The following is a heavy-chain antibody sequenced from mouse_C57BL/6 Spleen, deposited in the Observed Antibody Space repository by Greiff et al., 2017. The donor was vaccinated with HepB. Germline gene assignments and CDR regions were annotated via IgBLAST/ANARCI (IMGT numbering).Heavy chain of an antibody. Sequence: VHLVESGPGLVQPSQSLSITCTVSGFSLTSYGVHWVRQSPGKGLEWLGVIWRGGSTDYNAAFMSRLSITKDNSKSQVFFKMNSLQADDTAIYYCAKNYGSSFPYWYFDVWGTGTTVTVSS. CDR3: AKNYGSSFPYWYFDV. CDR2: IWRGGST. CDR1: GFSLTSYG. V-gene: IGHV2-5*01. J-gene: IGHJ1*03. D-gene: IGHD1-1*02.